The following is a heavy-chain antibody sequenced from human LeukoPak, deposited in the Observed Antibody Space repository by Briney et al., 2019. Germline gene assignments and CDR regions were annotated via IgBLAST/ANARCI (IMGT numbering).Heavy chain of an antibody. J-gene: IGHJ3*02. V-gene: IGHV3-11*01. D-gene: IGHD3-9*01. CDR3: AKLTGADAFDI. CDR1: GFTFSDYY. Sequence: GGSLRLSCAASGFTFSDYYMSWIRQAPGKGLEWVSYISSSGNTIYYADSVKGRFTISRDNAKNSLYLQMNSLRAEDTALYYCAKLTGADAFDIWGQGTMVTVSS. CDR2: ISSSGNTI.